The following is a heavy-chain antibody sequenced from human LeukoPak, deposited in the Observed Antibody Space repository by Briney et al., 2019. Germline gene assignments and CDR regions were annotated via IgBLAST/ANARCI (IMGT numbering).Heavy chain of an antibody. J-gene: IGHJ4*02. CDR2: ISSRSGSM. CDR3: ARVGSSAWYSDY. D-gene: IGHD6-19*01. Sequence: GGSLRLSCAASGFTFSDYYMTWIRQAPGKGLGWISYISSRSGSMHYADSVKGRFTISRDNAKNSLYLQMSSLRVEDTAVYYCARVGSSAWYSDYWGQGTLVTVSS. V-gene: IGHV3-11*01. CDR1: GFTFSDYY.